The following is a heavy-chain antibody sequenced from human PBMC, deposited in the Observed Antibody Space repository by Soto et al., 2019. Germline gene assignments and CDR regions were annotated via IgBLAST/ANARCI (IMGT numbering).Heavy chain of an antibody. CDR1: GFTFSRYG. J-gene: IGHJ4*02. CDR3: AKFRLDGRGPHCSDY. V-gene: IGHV3-23*01. D-gene: IGHD3-22*01. CDR2: ITGGGGAT. Sequence: HPGGSLRLSCAASGFTFSRYGMSWVRQAPGKGLERVSGITGGGGATYYADSVRGRFTISRDNSKNTLYLQMNSLSAEDTAVYYCAKFRLDGRGPHCSDYWGQGALVTVSS.